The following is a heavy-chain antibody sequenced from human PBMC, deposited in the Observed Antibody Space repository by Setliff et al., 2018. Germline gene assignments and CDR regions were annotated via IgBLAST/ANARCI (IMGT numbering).Heavy chain of an antibody. CDR3: ARRGYGGYIYGSFDS. Sequence: PGESLKISCKDSGYKFSISWIGWVRRVPGKGLDWLGIIYPGDPQIRYSPSFQGQVTISADKSISTAYLQWSSLKASDTAMYYCARRGYGGYIYGSFDSWGQGTLVTVSS. J-gene: IGHJ5*01. CDR1: GYKFSISW. CDR2: IYPGDPQI. V-gene: IGHV5-51*01. D-gene: IGHD5-18*01.